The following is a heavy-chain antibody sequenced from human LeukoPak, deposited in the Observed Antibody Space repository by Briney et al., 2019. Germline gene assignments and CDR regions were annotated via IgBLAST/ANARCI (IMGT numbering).Heavy chain of an antibody. Sequence: ASVKVSCKASGYTFTGYYMHWVRQAPGQGLEWMGWINPNSGGTNYAQKFQGRVTMTRDTSINTAYMELSRLRSDDTAVYYCAINPDSSGGGSDWYFDLWGRGTLVTVST. D-gene: IGHD3-22*01. V-gene: IGHV1-2*02. CDR1: GYTFTGYY. J-gene: IGHJ2*01. CDR3: AINPDSSGGGSDWYFDL. CDR2: INPNSGGT.